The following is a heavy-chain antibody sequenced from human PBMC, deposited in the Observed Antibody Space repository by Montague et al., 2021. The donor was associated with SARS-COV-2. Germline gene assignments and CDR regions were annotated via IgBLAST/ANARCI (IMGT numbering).Heavy chain of an antibody. V-gene: IGHV3-23*01. CDR1: GFTFSSYA. J-gene: IGHJ4*02. Sequence: SLRLSCPASGFTFSSYAMSWVRQAPGKGLEWVSAIRNGGTSTYYADSVKGRFTISGDNSKNTLYLQMNSLRAEDTAVYYCAKGRTQFFDYWGQGTLVTVSS. CDR2: IRNGGTST. D-gene: IGHD3-10*01. CDR3: AKGRTQFFDY.